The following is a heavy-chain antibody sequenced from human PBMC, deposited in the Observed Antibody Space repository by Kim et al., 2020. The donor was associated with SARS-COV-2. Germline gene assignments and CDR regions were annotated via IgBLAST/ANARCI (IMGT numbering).Heavy chain of an antibody. D-gene: IGHD5-18*01. V-gene: IGHV3-30-3*01. CDR3: ARDGTHWGYRNYFDY. CDR1: GFTFSNYA. Sequence: GGSLRLSCAASGFTFSNYAMHWVRQAPGKGLEWVAVISYYGNNKDYADSVKGRFTISRDNSRNTLYLQMNSLRAEDAALYYCARDGTHWGYRNYFDYWGQGTLVTVSS. CDR2: ISYYGNNK. J-gene: IGHJ4*02.